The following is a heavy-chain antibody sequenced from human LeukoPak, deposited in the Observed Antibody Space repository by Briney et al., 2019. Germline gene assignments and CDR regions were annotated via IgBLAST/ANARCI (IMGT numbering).Heavy chain of an antibody. J-gene: IGHJ5*01. V-gene: IGHV3-74*01. CDR1: GVTFSSHS. CDR2: ISRDGTST. Sequence: GGSLRLSCAASGVTFSSHSMHWVRQAPGKGLLWVSGISRDGTSTNYADAVKGRFTISRDNAKNTLYLQMNSLRVEDTAVYSCARGWYGPDSCGQGTLVTVSS. D-gene: IGHD2-15*01. CDR3: ARGWYGPDS.